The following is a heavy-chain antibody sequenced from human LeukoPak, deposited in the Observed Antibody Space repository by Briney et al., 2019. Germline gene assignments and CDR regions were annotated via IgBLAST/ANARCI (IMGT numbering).Heavy chain of an antibody. CDR3: ARWIAVAGEDYGMDV. CDR2: ISYDGSDK. J-gene: IGHJ6*02. V-gene: IGHV3-30*04. CDR1: GFSFGSYA. Sequence: GGSLRLSCAASGFSFGSYAVDWVRQGPGKGLEWLAVISYDGSDKDYTDSVKGRFTISRDNSKNTLYLQMNSLRLEDTAVYYCARWIAVAGEDYGMDVRGQGTTVIVSS. D-gene: IGHD6-19*01.